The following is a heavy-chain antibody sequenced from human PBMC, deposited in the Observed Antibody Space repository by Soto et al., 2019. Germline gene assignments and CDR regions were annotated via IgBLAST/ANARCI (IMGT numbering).Heavy chain of an antibody. Sequence: QVQLVESGGGVVQPGRSLRLSCAASGFTFSSYGMHWVRQAPGKGLEWVAVIWYDGSNKYYADSVKGRFTISRDNSKNTLYLQINSLRAEDTAVYYCAREMYGDPYYFDYWGQGTLVTVSS. D-gene: IGHD4-17*01. V-gene: IGHV3-33*01. CDR3: AREMYGDPYYFDY. CDR2: IWYDGSNK. J-gene: IGHJ4*02. CDR1: GFTFSSYG.